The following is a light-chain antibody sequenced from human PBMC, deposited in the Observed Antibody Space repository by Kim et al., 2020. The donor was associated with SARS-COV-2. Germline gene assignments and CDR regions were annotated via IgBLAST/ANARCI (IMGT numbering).Light chain of an antibody. CDR3: QSYNRDNVI. Sequence: GRTVTSACTRSSGSIDDNYVQWYQQRPGGVPTTVIYEDDQSPSGVSDRFSGSIDNSSNSASLTISGLRTEDEADYYCQSYNRDNVIFGGGTQLTVL. CDR2: EDD. V-gene: IGLV6-57*03. J-gene: IGLJ2*01. CDR1: SGSIDDNY.